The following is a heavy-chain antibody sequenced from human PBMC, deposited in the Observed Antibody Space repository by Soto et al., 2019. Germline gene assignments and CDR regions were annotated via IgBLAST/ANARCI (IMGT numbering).Heavy chain of an antibody. CDR2: ISGSGSPM. CDR1: GFSFSTYE. J-gene: IGHJ6*02. V-gene: IGHV3-48*03. Sequence: GGSLRLSCTASGFSFSTYEMSWVRQAPGKGLEWVSYISGSGSPMYYAASVKGRFTISRDNAKNSLYLQMNSLRADDTAVYYCAREFSGYGNSGMGVWGQGTTVTVSS. D-gene: IGHD6-13*01. CDR3: AREFSGYGNSGMGV.